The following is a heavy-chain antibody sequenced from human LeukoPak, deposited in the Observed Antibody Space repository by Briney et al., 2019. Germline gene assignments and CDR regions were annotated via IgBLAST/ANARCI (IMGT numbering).Heavy chain of an antibody. V-gene: IGHV3-7*01. CDR1: GFTFTNYW. Sequence: GGSLRLSCAASGFTFTNYWMSWVRQAPGKGLEWVANIKQDGSEKYYVDSVKGRFTISRDTAKNSLYLQMNSLRAEDTAVYYCARRWLQSYAFDIWGQGTMVTVSS. J-gene: IGHJ3*02. CDR2: IKQDGSEK. D-gene: IGHD5-24*01. CDR3: ARRWLQSYAFDI.